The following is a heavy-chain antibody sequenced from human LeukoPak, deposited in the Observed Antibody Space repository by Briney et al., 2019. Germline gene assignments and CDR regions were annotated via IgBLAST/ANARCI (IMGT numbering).Heavy chain of an antibody. V-gene: IGHV3-74*01. Sequence: GGSLRLSCSASGFTVTHYAMHWVRQAPGKGLVWVSHINSDGSWTSYADSVKGRFTISKDNAKNTVYLQMNNLRAEDTAVYYCVSFYETYWGRGTLVTVSS. CDR1: GFTVTHYA. CDR2: INSDGSWT. D-gene: IGHD2-2*01. J-gene: IGHJ4*02. CDR3: VSFYETY.